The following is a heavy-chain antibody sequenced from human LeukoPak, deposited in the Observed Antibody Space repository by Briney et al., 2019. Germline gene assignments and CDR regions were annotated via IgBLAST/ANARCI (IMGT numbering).Heavy chain of an antibody. CDR3: ARDLDCSGGSCYSY. V-gene: IGHV3-66*02. CDR1: GFTVSSNY. Sequence: GGSLRLSCAASGFTVSSNYMSWVRQAPGKGLEWVSVIYSGGSTYYADSVKGRFTISRDNSKNTLYLQMYSLRAEDTAVYYCARDLDCSGGSCYSYWGQGTLVTVSS. D-gene: IGHD2-15*01. CDR2: IYSGGST. J-gene: IGHJ4*02.